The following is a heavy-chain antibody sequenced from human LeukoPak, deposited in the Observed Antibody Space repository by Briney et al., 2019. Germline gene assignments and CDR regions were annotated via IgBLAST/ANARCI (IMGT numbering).Heavy chain of an antibody. CDR2: ISGSGGST. V-gene: IGHV3-23*01. CDR1: GFTFSSYA. CDR3: ARLRSRSTGRDAFDI. Sequence: PGGSLRLSCAASGFTFSSYAMSWVRQAPGKGLEWVSAISGSGGSTYYADSVKGRFTISRDNSKNTLYLQMNSLRAEDTAVYYCARLRSRSTGRDAFDIWGQGTMVTVSS. D-gene: IGHD5-12*01. J-gene: IGHJ3*02.